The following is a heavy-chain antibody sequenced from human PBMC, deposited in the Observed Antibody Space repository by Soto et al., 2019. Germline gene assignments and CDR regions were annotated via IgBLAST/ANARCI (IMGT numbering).Heavy chain of an antibody. CDR2: IYHSGST. CDR1: GGSISSGGYS. Sequence: SETLSLTCAVSGGSISSGGYSWSWIRQPPGKGLEWIGYIYHSGSTYYNPSLKSRVTISVDRSKNQFSLKLSSVTAADTAVYFCARGDDYGGPDTVGPAAGGLDVWGQGTTVTVSS. D-gene: IGHD4-17*01. CDR3: ARGDDYGGPDTVGPAAGGLDV. J-gene: IGHJ6*02. V-gene: IGHV4-30-2*01.